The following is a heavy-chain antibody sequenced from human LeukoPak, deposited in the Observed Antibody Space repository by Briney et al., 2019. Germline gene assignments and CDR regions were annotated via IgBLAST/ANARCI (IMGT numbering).Heavy chain of an antibody. V-gene: IGHV4-39*07. CDR1: GASIRSGRNY. CDR3: ARRSYGTDYFDY. Sequence: SETLSLTCNVSGASIRSGRNYWGWIRQSPGKGLEWIGSIYYSGSSSYNPSLQSRVSISVDTSKNQFSLKLSSVTAADTAVYYCARRSYGTDYFDYWGQGTLVTVSS. J-gene: IGHJ4*02. D-gene: IGHD5-18*01. CDR2: IYYSGSS.